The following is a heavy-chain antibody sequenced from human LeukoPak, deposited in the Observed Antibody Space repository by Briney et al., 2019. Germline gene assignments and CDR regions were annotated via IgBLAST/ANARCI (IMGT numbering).Heavy chain of an antibody. Sequence: HSQTLSLTCAISGDSVSSNSAAWSWIRQSPSRGLEWLGRTYYRSKWYDDYAVSVKSRITINPDTSKSQFSLQLNSVTPEDTAVYYCALESGTHGFDYWGQGTLVTVSS. D-gene: IGHD1-26*01. CDR2: TYYRSKWYD. CDR1: GDSVSSNSAA. V-gene: IGHV6-1*01. CDR3: ALESGTHGFDY. J-gene: IGHJ4*02.